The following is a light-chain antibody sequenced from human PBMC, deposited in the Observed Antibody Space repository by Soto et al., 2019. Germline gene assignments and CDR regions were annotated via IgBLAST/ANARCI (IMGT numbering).Light chain of an antibody. CDR3: QQRSDWPLT. J-gene: IGKJ4*01. CDR2: EAS. V-gene: IGKV3-11*01. CDR1: QSVGSQ. Sequence: EIVLTQSPGTLSLPPGERATLSCRASQSVGSQLAWYQQKPGQAPRLLIYEASNRATGIPARFSGSGSGTDFTLTISSLEPEDFALYYCQQRSDWPLTFGGGTQVEIK.